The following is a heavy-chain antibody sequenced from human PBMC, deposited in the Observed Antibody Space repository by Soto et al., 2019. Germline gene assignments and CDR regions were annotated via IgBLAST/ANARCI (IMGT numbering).Heavy chain of an antibody. V-gene: IGHV3-11*01. D-gene: IGHD2-15*01. CDR1: GFTFSDYY. CDR2: ISSSSTNTI. Sequence: QVQLVESGGGLVKPGGSLRLSCAASGFTFSDYYMTWILQAPGKGLEWVSYISSSSTNTINYADSVKGRFTISRDNAKNSLYLQINSLRAEDTAVYYCARSSATPNGWWGFGLDIWGQGTSVIVSS. J-gene: IGHJ6*02. CDR3: ARSSATPNGWWGFGLDI.